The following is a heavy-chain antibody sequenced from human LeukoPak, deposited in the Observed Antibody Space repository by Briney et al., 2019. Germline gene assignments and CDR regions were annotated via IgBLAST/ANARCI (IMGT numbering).Heavy chain of an antibody. Sequence: GASVKVSCKASGYTFTSYYIHWMRQAPGQGLEWMGIINPSGGSTSYAQKFQGRVTMTRDTSTSTVYMELSSLRSEDTAVFYCARGQQGTGFDYWGQGTLVTVSS. CDR1: GYTFTSYY. J-gene: IGHJ4*02. CDR3: ARGQQGTGFDY. V-gene: IGHV1-46*01. CDR2: INPSGGST. D-gene: IGHD3/OR15-3a*01.